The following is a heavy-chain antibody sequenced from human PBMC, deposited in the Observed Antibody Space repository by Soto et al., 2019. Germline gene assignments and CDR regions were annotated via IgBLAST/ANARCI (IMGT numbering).Heavy chain of an antibody. D-gene: IGHD5-18*01. Sequence: GGSLRLSCAASGFAFNAYTMNWVRQAPGKGLEWVSSISSGGDYIYYADSVKGRFTISRDNAKNSLYLQMNSLRAEDTALYYCARFARGDTSDGMDVWGQGTKVTVSS. CDR3: ARFARGDTSDGMDV. CDR2: ISSGGDYI. J-gene: IGHJ6*02. CDR1: GFAFNAYT. V-gene: IGHV3-21*01.